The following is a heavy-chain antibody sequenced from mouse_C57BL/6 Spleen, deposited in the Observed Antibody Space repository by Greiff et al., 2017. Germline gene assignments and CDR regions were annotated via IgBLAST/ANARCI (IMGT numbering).Heavy chain of an antibody. Sequence: EVQLVESGGDLVKPGGSLKLSCAASGFTFSSYGMSWVRQTPDKRLEWVATISSGGSYTYYPDSVKGRFTISRDHAKNTLYLQMSSLKSEDTAMYYCARGYGSRGFDYWGQGTTLTVSS. J-gene: IGHJ2*01. CDR3: ARGYGSRGFDY. D-gene: IGHD1-1*01. CDR2: ISSGGSYT. CDR1: GFTFSSYG. V-gene: IGHV5-6*01.